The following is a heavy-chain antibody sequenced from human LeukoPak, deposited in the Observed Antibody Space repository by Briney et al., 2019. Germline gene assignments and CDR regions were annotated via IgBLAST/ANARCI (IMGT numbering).Heavy chain of an antibody. Sequence: SQTLSLTCTVSGGSISSDLYYWNWIRQPAGKGLGWIGRFYNSGRTNFNPSLKSRVTISADTSKNQFSLKLRSVTAADTAVYYCARGDLKSDWFDPWGQGTLVIVS. D-gene: IGHD3-3*01. V-gene: IGHV4-61*02. CDR3: ARGDLKSDWFDP. CDR1: GGSISSDLYY. CDR2: FYNSGRT. J-gene: IGHJ5*02.